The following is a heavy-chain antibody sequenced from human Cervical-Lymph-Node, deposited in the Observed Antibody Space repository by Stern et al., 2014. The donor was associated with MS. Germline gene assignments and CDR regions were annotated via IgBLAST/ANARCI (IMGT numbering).Heavy chain of an antibody. J-gene: IGHJ6*02. CDR2: IIPIFGTS. D-gene: IGHD1-26*01. V-gene: IGHV1-69*06. Sequence: VQLLQSGAEVKKPGSSVKVSCKASGGSLSGYAISWVRQAPGQGLAWLGRIIPIFGTSNYAQKFQGRVTITADRSTNTAYMELSSLRTEDTAIYYCARGETPIPSYGMDVWGQGTTVTVSS. CDR1: GGSLSGYA. CDR3: ARGETPIPSYGMDV.